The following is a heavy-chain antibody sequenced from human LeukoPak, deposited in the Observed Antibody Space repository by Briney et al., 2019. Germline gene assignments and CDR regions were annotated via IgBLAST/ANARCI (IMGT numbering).Heavy chain of an antibody. J-gene: IGHJ4*02. CDR1: GFTVSSNY. Sequence: GGSLRLSCAASGFTVSSNYMSWVRQAPGKGLEWVAVISYDGSNKFYADSVKGRFTISRDNSKSTLYLQMNSLRVEDTAVYYCARDSYSSGWDYFDYWGQGTLVTVSS. V-gene: IGHV3-30-3*01. CDR2: ISYDGSNK. CDR3: ARDSYSSGWDYFDY. D-gene: IGHD6-19*01.